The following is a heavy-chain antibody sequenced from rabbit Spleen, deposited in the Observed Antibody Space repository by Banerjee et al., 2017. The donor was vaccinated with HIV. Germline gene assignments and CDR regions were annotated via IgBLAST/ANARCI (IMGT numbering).Heavy chain of an antibody. V-gene: IGHV1S45*01. CDR1: GVSFSGSSY. D-gene: IGHD6-1*01. CDR2: IGTGSGST. Sequence: QEQLEESGGDLVKPGASLTLTCIASGVSFSGSSYMCWVRQAPGKGLEWIGCIGTGSGSTWYASWVNGRFTISKTSSTTVTLQMTSLTAADTATYFCARGEHFSVGFSAFAIYLDLWGQGPLVPVS. CDR3: ARGEHFSVGFSAFAIYLDL. J-gene: IGHJ4*01.